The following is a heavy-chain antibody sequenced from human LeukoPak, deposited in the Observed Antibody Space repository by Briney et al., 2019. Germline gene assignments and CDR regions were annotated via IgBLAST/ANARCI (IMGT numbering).Heavy chain of an antibody. CDR1: GGTFSTYA. V-gene: IGHV1-69*05. CDR2: ITPIFGTA. J-gene: IGHJ4*02. CDR3: ARVFARSGEISGSYYYY. D-gene: IGHD1-26*01. Sequence: SVKVLCKASGGTFSTYAINWVRQAPGQGLEWMGGITPIFGTANYAQKFQGRVTITTDESTSTAYMELSSLRSEDTAVYYCARVFARSGEISGSYYYYRGQGTLVTVSS.